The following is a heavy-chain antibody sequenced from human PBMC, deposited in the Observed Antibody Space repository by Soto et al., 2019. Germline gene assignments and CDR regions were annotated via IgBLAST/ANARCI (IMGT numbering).Heavy chain of an antibody. CDR2: IYYSGST. Sequence: QVQLQESGPGLVKPSETLSLTCTVSADSISDYYWSWIRQPPGKGLEWTGYIYYSGSTNYNPSLKSRVTISVDMSKNQFSLRLTSVTAADTAVYYCASRRSGSYYGYIDNWGQGTLVTVSS. CDR1: ADSISDYY. CDR3: ASRRSGSYYGYIDN. D-gene: IGHD1-26*01. J-gene: IGHJ4*02. V-gene: IGHV4-59*01.